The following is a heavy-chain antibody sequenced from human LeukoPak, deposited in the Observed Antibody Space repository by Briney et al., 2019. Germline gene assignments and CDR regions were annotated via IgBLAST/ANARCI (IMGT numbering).Heavy chain of an antibody. CDR3: ARGSLPTIFGVVISVAPFDY. J-gene: IGHJ4*02. CDR1: GYTFTSYG. CDR2: ISAYNGNT. D-gene: IGHD3-3*01. Sequence: ASVKVSCKASGYTFTSYGISWVRQAPGQGLEWMGWISAYNGNTNYAQKLQGRVTMTTDTSTSTAYMELRSLRSDDTAVYYCARGSLPTIFGVVISVAPFDYWGQGTLVTVSS. V-gene: IGHV1-18*01.